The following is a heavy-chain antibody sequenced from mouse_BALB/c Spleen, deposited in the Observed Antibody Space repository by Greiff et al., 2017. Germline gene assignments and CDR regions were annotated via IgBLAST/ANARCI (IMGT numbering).Heavy chain of an antibody. Sequence: VQLVESGPGLVAPSQSLSITCTVSGFSLTSYDISWIRQPPGKGLEWLGVIWTGGGTNYNSAFMSRLSISKDNSKSQVFLKMNSLQTDDTAIYYCVRDGGLYYGSSYVSYWYFDVWGAGTTVTVSS. J-gene: IGHJ1*01. V-gene: IGHV2-9-2*01. CDR3: VRDGGLYYGSSYVSYWYFDV. D-gene: IGHD1-1*01. CDR1: GFSLTSYD. CDR2: IWTGGGT.